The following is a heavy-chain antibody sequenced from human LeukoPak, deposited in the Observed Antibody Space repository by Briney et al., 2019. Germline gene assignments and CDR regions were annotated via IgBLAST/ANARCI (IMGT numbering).Heavy chain of an antibody. V-gene: IGHV3-43*01. CDR2: ISRNGAAT. J-gene: IGHJ4*02. CDR3: TRFGVGATQHY. CDR1: GLSFGDYT. Sequence: PGGSLRLSCEASGLSFGDYTMHWVRQAPGKGLEWVSLISRNGAATKYADSVRGRFTISRDNSKNSLYLQMNSLNTEDTALYYCTRFGVGATQHYWGQGTLVTVSS. D-gene: IGHD1-26*01.